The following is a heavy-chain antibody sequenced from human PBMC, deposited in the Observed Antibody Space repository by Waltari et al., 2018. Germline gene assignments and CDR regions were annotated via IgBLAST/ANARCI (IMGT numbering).Heavy chain of an antibody. CDR3: AKDRIARYYYYYYMDV. CDR2: IYSGGST. J-gene: IGHJ6*03. CDR1: GFPFSSYP. V-gene: IGHV3-23*03. Sequence: EVQLLESGGGLVQPGGSLSLSCAASGFPFSSYPMSRVRQAPGKGLEWVSVIYSGGSTYYADSVKGRFTISRDNSKNTLYLQMNSLRAEDTAVYYCAKDRIARYYYYYYMDVWGKGTTVTVSS. D-gene: IGHD6-13*01.